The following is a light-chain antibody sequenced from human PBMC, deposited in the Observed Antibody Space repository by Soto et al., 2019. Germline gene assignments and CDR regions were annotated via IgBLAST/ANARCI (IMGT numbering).Light chain of an antibody. CDR3: QQYGSSPQT. Sequence: EIVLTQSPATLSLSPGERVTLSCRASQNIMYDLAWYQQRPGQAPRLLVYGASSRATGIPDRFSGSGSGTDFTLTISRLEPEDFAVYYCQQYGSSPQTFGQGTKVDIK. J-gene: IGKJ1*01. CDR1: QNIMYD. V-gene: IGKV3-20*01. CDR2: GAS.